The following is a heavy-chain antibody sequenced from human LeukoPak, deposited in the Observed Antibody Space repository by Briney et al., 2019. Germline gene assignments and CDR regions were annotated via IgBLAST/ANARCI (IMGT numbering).Heavy chain of an antibody. CDR2: IYYSGST. J-gene: IGHJ5*02. CDR3: AREGRDYYDSSGYSNWFDP. CDR1: GGSISSGGYY. Sequence: PSETLSLTCTVSGGSISSGGYYWSWIRQHPGKGLEWIGYIYYSGSTYYNPSLKSRVTISVDTSKNQFSLKLSSVTAADTAVYYCAREGRDYYDSSGYSNWFDPWGQGTLVTVSS. V-gene: IGHV4-31*03. D-gene: IGHD3-22*01.